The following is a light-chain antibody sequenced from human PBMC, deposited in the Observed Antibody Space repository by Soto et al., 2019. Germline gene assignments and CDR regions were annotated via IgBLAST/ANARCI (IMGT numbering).Light chain of an antibody. J-gene: IGKJ1*01. CDR2: KAS. CDR1: QSISTW. Sequence: DIQMTQSPSTLSASVGDRVTISCRASQSISTWLAWYQQKPGKAPNLLIYKASTLQSGVPSRFSGSGSGTEFTLTISNLQPDDFATYFCQQYNSFSTWTFGQGTKVEIK. V-gene: IGKV1-5*03. CDR3: QQYNSFSTWT.